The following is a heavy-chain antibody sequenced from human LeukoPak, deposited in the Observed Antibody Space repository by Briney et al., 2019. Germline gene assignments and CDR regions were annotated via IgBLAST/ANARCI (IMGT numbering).Heavy chain of an antibody. CDR1: GGSVRSGSYY. Sequence: PPETLSLTCTVSGGSVRSGSYYWNWIRQPPEKGLEWIGYIYYSGRTDYNPSLKSRVTISVDTSKNLFSLKLSSVTAADTAVYYCARSALGRDAFDIWGQGTMVTVSS. CDR2: IYYSGRT. J-gene: IGHJ3*02. D-gene: IGHD1-26*01. CDR3: ARSALGRDAFDI. V-gene: IGHV4-61*03.